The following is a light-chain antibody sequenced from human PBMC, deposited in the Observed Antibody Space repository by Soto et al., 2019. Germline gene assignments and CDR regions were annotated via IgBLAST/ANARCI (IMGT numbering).Light chain of an antibody. CDR3: QQYHIWYT. CDR1: QSVTNSY. Sequence: EIVLTQSPGTLSLSPGERATLSCRASQSVTNSYLAWYQQKPGQAPRLLIYGASSRATGIPARFSGSGSGTEFTLTISSLQAEDFAVYYCQQYHIWYTFGQGTELEIK. J-gene: IGKJ2*01. CDR2: GAS. V-gene: IGKV3-20*01.